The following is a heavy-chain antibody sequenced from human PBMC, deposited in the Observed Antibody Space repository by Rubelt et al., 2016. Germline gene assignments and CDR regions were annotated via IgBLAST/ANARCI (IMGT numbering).Heavy chain of an antibody. CDR1: GGSINSYY. Sequence: QVQLQESGPGLVKPSETLSLTCTVSGGSINSYYWSWIRQPPGKGLEWIGCIYYNGSTYNNPSLKSRVTVSVDTSKNQFSLKLNAVIAADTAVYYCARGSLSLPGYFALWGQGTQVTVSS. D-gene: IGHD2-21*01. V-gene: IGHV4-59*08. CDR2: IYYNGST. J-gene: IGHJ4*02. CDR3: ARGSLSLPGYFAL.